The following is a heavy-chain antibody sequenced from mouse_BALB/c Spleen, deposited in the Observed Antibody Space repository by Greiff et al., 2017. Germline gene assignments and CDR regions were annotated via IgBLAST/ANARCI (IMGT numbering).Heavy chain of an antibody. CDR2: ISNLAYSI. V-gene: IGHV5-15*02. CDR3: ARDRGDGNSPTGWCFDV. Sequence: EVKVVESGGGLVQPGGSRKFSCAASGFTFSDYGMAWVRQAPGKGPEWVAFISNLAYSIYYADTVTGRFTISRENAKNTLYLEMSSLRSEDTAMYYCARDRGDGNSPTGWCFDVWGAGTTVTVSS. D-gene: IGHD1-1*01. J-gene: IGHJ1*01. CDR1: GFTFSDYG.